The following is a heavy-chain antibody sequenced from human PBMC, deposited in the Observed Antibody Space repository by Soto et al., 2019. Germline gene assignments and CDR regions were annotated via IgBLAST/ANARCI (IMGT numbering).Heavy chain of an antibody. CDR3: AHRGYMYGNWDHGYFDH. D-gene: IGHD5-18*01. Sequence: QITLKESGPTRVKPTQTLALTCTFSGFSLTTSGVGVGWIRQPPGKALEWLAVIYWDDDKRYSPSLKSRLSITKATSKNQVVLTMTYMDAVDTATYFCAHRGYMYGNWDHGYFDHWGQGALVTVSS. CDR2: IYWDDDK. V-gene: IGHV2-5*02. J-gene: IGHJ4*02. CDR1: GFSLTTSGVG.